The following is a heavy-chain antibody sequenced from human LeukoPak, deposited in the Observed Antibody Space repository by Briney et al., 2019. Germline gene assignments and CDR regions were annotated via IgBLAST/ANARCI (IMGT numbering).Heavy chain of an antibody. CDR3: ARGLIQLWSPLDYYGMDV. CDR2: FSAYNGNT. D-gene: IGHD5-18*01. CDR1: GYTFTSYG. V-gene: IGHV1-18*01. Sequence: GGSVKVSCKVFGYTFTSYGISWVRQAPGQGLEWMGWFSAYNGNTNYAQKLQGRVTMTTDTSTSTAYMELRSLRSDDTAVYYCARGLIQLWSPLDYYGMDVWGQGTTVTVSS. J-gene: IGHJ6*02.